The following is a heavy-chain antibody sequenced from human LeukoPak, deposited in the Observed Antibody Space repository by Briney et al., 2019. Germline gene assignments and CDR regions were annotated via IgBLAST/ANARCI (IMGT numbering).Heavy chain of an antibody. CDR1: GYAFSSHW. Sequence: GESLKISCKGSGYAFSSHWIAWVRQMPGQGLEWMGIIFPGDSDTRYSPSFQGQVTISADKSSNTAYLQWNSLKAADSAMYYCAKSREDIAMVTGFDYWGQGTLVTVSS. J-gene: IGHJ4*02. D-gene: IGHD5-18*01. V-gene: IGHV5-51*01. CDR3: AKSREDIAMVTGFDY. CDR2: IFPGDSDT.